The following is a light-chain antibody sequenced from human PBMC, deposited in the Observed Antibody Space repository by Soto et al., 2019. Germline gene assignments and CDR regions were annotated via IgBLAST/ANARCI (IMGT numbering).Light chain of an antibody. CDR3: QRCGSSQVA. J-gene: IGKJ1*01. CDR1: QSVSSSY. CDR2: GAS. Sequence: EIVLTQSPGTLSLSPGERATLSCRASQSVSSSYLAWYQQKPGQAPRLLIYGASTRATGIPDRFSGSGSGTDFTLTLSRLEPEDFAVYYCQRCGSSQVAFGQGTKVEIK. V-gene: IGKV3-20*01.